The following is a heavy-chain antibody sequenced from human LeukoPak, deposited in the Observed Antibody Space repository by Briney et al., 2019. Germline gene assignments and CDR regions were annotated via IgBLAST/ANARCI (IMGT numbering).Heavy chain of an antibody. V-gene: IGHV3-23*01. Sequence: PGGSLRLSCAASGFTFSSYAMSWVRQAPGKGLEWVSAISGSGGSTYYADSAKGRFTISRDNSKNTLYLQMNSLRAEDTAVYYCAKADSYYYDSSGYYPSHFDYWGQGTLVTVSS. CDR2: ISGSGGST. D-gene: IGHD3-22*01. CDR1: GFTFSSYA. J-gene: IGHJ4*02. CDR3: AKADSYYYDSSGYYPSHFDY.